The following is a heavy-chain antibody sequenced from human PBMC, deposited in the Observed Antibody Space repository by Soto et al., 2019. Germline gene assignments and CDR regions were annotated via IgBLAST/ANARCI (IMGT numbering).Heavy chain of an antibody. CDR2: INAGNGNT. Sequence: ASVKVSCTASGYTFTSYAMHWVRQAPGQRLEWMGWINAGNGNTKYSQKFQGRVTITRDTSASTAYMELSSLRSEDTAVYYCARDRADAGIAVAGTSTPPVHWGQGTLVTVSS. D-gene: IGHD6-19*01. CDR1: GYTFTSYA. CDR3: ARDRADAGIAVAGTSTPPVH. J-gene: IGHJ4*02. V-gene: IGHV1-3*01.